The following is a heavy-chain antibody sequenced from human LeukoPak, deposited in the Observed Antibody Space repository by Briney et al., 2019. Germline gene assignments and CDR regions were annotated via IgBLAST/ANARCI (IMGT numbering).Heavy chain of an antibody. CDR1: GGSISSYY. CDR3: ARLGDSSSRLYYFDY. J-gene: IGHJ4*02. CDR2: FHYSGST. V-gene: IGHV4-59*08. D-gene: IGHD6-6*01. Sequence: SETLSLTCTVSGGSISSYYWSWIRQPPGKGLEWIGYFHYSGSTDYNPSLKSRVTISVDTSKNQFSLKLSSVTAADTAVYYCARLGDSSSRLYYFDYWGQGTLVTVSS.